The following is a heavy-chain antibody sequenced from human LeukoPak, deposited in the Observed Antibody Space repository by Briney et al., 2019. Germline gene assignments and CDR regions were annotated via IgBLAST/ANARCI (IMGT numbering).Heavy chain of an antibody. CDR3: ARGGRVSWFDP. V-gene: IGHV4-34*01. D-gene: IGHD3-16*01. J-gene: IGHJ5*02. CDR2: INHSGST. CDR1: GGSFSDYY. Sequence: PSETLSLTCAVYGGSFSDYYWTWIRQPPGKGLEWIGEINHSGSTNYNPSLKSRVTISVDTSKNQFSLNVSSVTAADTAVYYCARGGRVSWFDPWGQGTLVTASP.